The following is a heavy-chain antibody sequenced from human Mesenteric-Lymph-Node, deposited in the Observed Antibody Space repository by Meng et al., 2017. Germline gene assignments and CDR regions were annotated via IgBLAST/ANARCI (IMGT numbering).Heavy chain of an antibody. V-gene: IGHV3-23*01. CDR1: GFTFSTYT. Sequence: GESLKISCAASGFTFSTYTMSWVRQAPGKGLEWISTISVSGAATYYADSVRGRFTISRDNSENTLYLQMNSLKTEDTAVYYCTIRRGYSGYDLYYFDYWGQGTLVTVSS. CDR2: ISVSGAAT. J-gene: IGHJ4*02. CDR3: TIRRGYSGYDLYYFDY. D-gene: IGHD5-12*01.